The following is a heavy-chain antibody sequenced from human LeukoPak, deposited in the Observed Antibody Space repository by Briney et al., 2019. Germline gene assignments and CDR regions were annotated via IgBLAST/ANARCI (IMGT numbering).Heavy chain of an antibody. CDR2: INHSGST. CDR3: ARRNDFDI. CDR1: GVSFIGYY. J-gene: IGHJ3*02. V-gene: IGHV4-34*01. Sequence: SETLSLTCVVHGVSFIGYYWSWIRQPPGKGLEWIGEINHSGSTNYNPSLKSRVTMSADTSNNQLSLNVTSVTAADTAIYYCARRNDFDIWGQGTMVTVSS.